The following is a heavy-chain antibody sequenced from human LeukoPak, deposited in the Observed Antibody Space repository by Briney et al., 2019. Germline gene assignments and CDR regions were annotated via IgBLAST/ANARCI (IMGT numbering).Heavy chain of an antibody. Sequence: ASVKVSCKASGYTFTSYGISWVRQAPGQGLEWMGWISAYNGNTNYAQKFQGRVTMTEDTSTDTAYMELSSLRSEDTAVYFCARVHITMVRGLIKWESYYYGMDVWGQGTTVTVSS. CDR3: ARVHITMVRGLIKWESYYYGMDV. J-gene: IGHJ6*02. V-gene: IGHV1-18*01. D-gene: IGHD3-10*01. CDR2: ISAYNGNT. CDR1: GYTFTSYG.